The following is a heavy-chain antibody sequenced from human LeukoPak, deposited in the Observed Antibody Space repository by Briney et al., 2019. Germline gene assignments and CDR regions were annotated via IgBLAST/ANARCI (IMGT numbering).Heavy chain of an antibody. CDR2: ISSSSSYI. V-gene: IGHV3-21*01. Sequence: PGGSLRLSCAASGFTFSSYSMNWVRQAPGKGLEWVSSISSSSSYIYYADSVKGRFTISRDNAKNSLYLQMNSLRAEYTAVYYCARWYCSGGSCYSSTKDAFDIWGQGTMVTVSS. CDR1: GFTFSSYS. D-gene: IGHD2-15*01. CDR3: ARWYCSGGSCYSSTKDAFDI. J-gene: IGHJ3*02.